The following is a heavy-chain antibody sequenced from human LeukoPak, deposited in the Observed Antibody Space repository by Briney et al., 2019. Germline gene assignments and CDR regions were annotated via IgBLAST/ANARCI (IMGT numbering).Heavy chain of an antibody. CDR1: GFTVNNNY. V-gene: IGHV3-66*01. J-gene: IGHJ4*02. D-gene: IGHD5-18*01. Sequence: PGGSLRLSCAASGFTVNNNYMNWVLQAPGKGLEWVSVIYSDYTTYYADSVKGRFTISRDNSKNTLYLQMNSLRAEDTAVYYCAKDRDTAMVGNFDYWGQGTLVTVSS. CDR3: AKDRDTAMVGNFDY. CDR2: IYSDYTT.